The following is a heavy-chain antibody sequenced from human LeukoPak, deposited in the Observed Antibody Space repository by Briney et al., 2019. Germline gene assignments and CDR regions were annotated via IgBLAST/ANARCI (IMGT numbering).Heavy chain of an antibody. Sequence: ASVKVSCKASGYTFTGYYMHWVRQAPGQGLEWMGWINPNSGGTNYAQKFQGRVTMTRDTSISTAYMELSRLRSDDTAVYYCARVVIAAAGINADYYYSMDVWGQGTTVTVSS. CDR1: GYTFTGYY. D-gene: IGHD6-13*01. V-gene: IGHV1-2*02. CDR3: ARVVIAAAGINADYYYSMDV. CDR2: INPNSGGT. J-gene: IGHJ6*02.